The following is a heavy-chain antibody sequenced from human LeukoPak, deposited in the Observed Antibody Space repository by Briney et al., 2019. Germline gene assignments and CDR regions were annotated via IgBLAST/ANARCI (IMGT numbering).Heavy chain of an antibody. CDR3: ARDKGSDEGSMFDY. Sequence: GGSLRLSCAASGFTFSTYWMSWVRQAPGKGLEWVANIKQDGSEKYYVDSVKGRSIISRDNAKNSLYLQMNSLRAEDTAVYYCARDKGSDEGSMFDYWGQGTLVTVSS. J-gene: IGHJ4*02. CDR1: GFTFSTYW. V-gene: IGHV3-7*03. CDR2: IKQDGSEK. D-gene: IGHD2/OR15-2a*01.